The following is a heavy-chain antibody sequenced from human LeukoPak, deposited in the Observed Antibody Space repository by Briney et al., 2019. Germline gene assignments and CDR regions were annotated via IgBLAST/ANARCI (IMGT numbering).Heavy chain of an antibody. CDR1: GYSFTSYW. J-gene: IGHJ3*02. CDR2: IYPGDSDT. Sequence: PGESLKISCKGSGYSFTSYWIGWVRQMPGKGLEWMGIIYPGDSDTRYSPSSQGQVTISADKSISTAYLQWSSLKASDTAMYYCATYCSSTSCQDAFDIWGQGTMVTVSS. V-gene: IGHV5-51*01. D-gene: IGHD2-2*01. CDR3: ATYCSSTSCQDAFDI.